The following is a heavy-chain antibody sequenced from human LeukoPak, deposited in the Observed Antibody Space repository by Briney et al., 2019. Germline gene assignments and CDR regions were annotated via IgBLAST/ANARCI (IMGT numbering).Heavy chain of an antibody. CDR3: ARSYSGYDEDAFDI. CDR2: IIPIFGTA. Sequence: SVKVSCKASGCTFSSYDISWVRQATGQGLEWMGGIIPIFGTANYAQKFQGRVTITADKSTSTAYMELSSLRSEDTAVYYCARSYSGYDEDAFDIWGQGTMVTVSS. V-gene: IGHV1-69*06. CDR1: GCTFSSYD. D-gene: IGHD5-12*01. J-gene: IGHJ3*02.